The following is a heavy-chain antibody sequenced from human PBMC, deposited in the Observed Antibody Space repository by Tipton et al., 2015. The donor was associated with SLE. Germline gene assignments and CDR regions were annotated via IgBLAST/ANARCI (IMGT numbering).Heavy chain of an antibody. D-gene: IGHD6-19*01. J-gene: IGHJ6*02. CDR2: ISAYNGNT. CDR1: GYTFTSYG. CDR3: ARAVAVAGMDYYYGMDV. V-gene: IGHV1-18*01. Sequence: QSGPEVKKPGASVKVSCKASGYTFTSYGISWVRQAPGQGLEWMGWISAYNGNTNCAQKLQGRVTMTTDTSTSTAYMELRSLRSDDTAVYYCARAVAVAGMDYYYGMDVWGQGTTVTVSS.